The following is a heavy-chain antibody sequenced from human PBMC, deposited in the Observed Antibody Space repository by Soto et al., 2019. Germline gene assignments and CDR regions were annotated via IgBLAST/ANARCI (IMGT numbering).Heavy chain of an antibody. CDR3: VRENYYYGMDV. CDR1: GFDASVNF. V-gene: IGHV3-66*01. J-gene: IGHJ6*02. CDR2: INNAGTT. Sequence: GGSLRLSYAASGFDASVNFMTWVRQAPGKGLEWVSAINNAGTTFYADSVKGRFTISRDDSKNTLFLQMNSLRVEGTAMYYCVRENYYYGMDVWGQGTVVTVSS.